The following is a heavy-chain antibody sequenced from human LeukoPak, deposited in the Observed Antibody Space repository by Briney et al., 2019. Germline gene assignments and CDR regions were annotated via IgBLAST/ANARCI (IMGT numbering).Heavy chain of an antibody. CDR2: INPSGGST. D-gene: IGHD3-10*01. Sequence: GASVKVSCKASGYTFTSYYMHWVRQAPGQGLEWMGIINPSGGSTSYPQKFQGRVTMTRDTSTSTAFMELSSLRSDDTAVYYCARTDYYGSGSYYNRNPAYWGQGTLVTVSS. CDR1: GYTFTSYY. J-gene: IGHJ4*02. V-gene: IGHV1-46*01. CDR3: ARTDYYGSGSYYNRNPAY.